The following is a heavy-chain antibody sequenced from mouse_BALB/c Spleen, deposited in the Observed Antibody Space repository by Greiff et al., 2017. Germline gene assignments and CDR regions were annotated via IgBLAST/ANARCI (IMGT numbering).Heavy chain of an antibody. J-gene: IGHJ2*01. CDR2: INSNGGST. D-gene: IGHD4-1*01. CDR3: ARSWVLYFDY. V-gene: IGHV5-6-3*01. CDR1: GFTFSSYG. Sequence: EVKLVESGGGLVQPGGSLKLSCAASGFTFSSYGMSWVRQTPDKRLELVATINSNGGSTYYPDSVKGRIGISKDNAKNPLYLQMSSLKSEDTAMYYCARSWVLYFDYWGQGTTLTVSS.